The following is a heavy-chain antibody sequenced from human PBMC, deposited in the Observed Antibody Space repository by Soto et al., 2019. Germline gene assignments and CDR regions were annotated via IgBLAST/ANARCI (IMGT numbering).Heavy chain of an antibody. Sequence: QVQLVQSGAEVKKPGASVKVSCKASGYTFTSYYMHWVRQAPGQGLEWMGIINPSGGSTSYAQKCRGRVTMTRDTATSTGYMELSSLRSEDTAVYYCGSGTQGWFDPGGQGTLVTVSS. D-gene: IGHD6-13*01. CDR2: INPSGGST. J-gene: IGHJ5*02. CDR1: GYTFTSYY. CDR3: GSGTQGWFDP. V-gene: IGHV1-46*01.